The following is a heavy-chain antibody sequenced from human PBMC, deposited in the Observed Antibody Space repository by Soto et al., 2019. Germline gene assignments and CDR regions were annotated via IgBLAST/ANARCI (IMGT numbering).Heavy chain of an antibody. J-gene: IGHJ5*02. CDR2: ISGSGGST. Sequence: ELQLLESGGGLVQPGGSLRLSCVASGFTFSSYAMSWVRQAPGKGLEWVSTISGSGGSTYYADSVKGRFTISRDNSKNTXYLQMNSLRAEDTAVYYCAKDRGSGSTSWYNGWFDPWGQGTLVTVSS. CDR3: AKDRGSGSTSWYNGWFDP. V-gene: IGHV3-23*01. CDR1: GFTFSSYA. D-gene: IGHD2-2*02.